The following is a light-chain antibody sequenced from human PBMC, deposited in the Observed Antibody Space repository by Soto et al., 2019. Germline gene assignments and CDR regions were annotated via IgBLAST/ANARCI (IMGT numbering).Light chain of an antibody. CDR1: QSVSSNN. CDR3: QQYAASPPS. J-gene: IGKJ3*01. Sequence: EIVLTQSPGTLSLSPGERATLSCRASQSVSSNNLAWYQQKPGQAPRLLIYGASRRATGIPDRFSGSGSGTDFTLTIDSLEPEDFAVYSCQQYAASPPSFGPGTKVDIK. V-gene: IGKV3-20*01. CDR2: GAS.